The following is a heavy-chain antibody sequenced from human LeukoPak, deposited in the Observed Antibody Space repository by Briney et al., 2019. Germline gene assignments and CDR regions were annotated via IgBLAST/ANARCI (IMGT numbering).Heavy chain of an antibody. CDR2: IKQDGSEI. Sequence: GGSLRLSCVASGFTFSSNWMSWVRQAPGKGLEWVANIKQDGSEIYYVDSVKGRFTISRDNAKNSLYLQMNSLRAEDTAVYYCTGKRFGPWGQGTLVIVSS. J-gene: IGHJ5*02. CDR3: TGKRFGP. V-gene: IGHV3-7*01. CDR1: GFTFSSNW. D-gene: IGHD5-24*01.